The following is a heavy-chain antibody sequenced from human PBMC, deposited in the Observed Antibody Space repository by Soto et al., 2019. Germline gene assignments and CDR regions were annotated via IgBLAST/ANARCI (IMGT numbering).Heavy chain of an antibody. J-gene: IGHJ3*02. Sequence: SVKVSCKASGGTFGSYTISWVRQAPGQGLEWMGRIIPILGIANYAQKFQGRVTITADKSTSTAYMELSSLRSEDTAVYYCAIDPILAYCGGDCYPDAFDIWGQGTMVTVSS. D-gene: IGHD2-21*02. CDR2: IIPILGIA. V-gene: IGHV1-69*04. CDR1: GGTFGSYT. CDR3: AIDPILAYCGGDCYPDAFDI.